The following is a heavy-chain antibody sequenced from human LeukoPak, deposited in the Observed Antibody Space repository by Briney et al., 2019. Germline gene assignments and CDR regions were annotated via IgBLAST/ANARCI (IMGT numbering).Heavy chain of an antibody. J-gene: IGHJ6*03. V-gene: IGHV3-30*03. CDR1: GFTFSSYG. CDR3: ARAVVINFYYYYMDV. Sequence: GGSLRLSCAASGFTFSSYGMHWVRQAPGKGLEWVAVISYDGSNKYYVDSVKGRFTISRDNAKNSLYLQMNSLRAEDTAFYYCARAVVINFYYYYMDVWGKGTTVTVSS. D-gene: IGHD2-21*01. CDR2: ISYDGSNK.